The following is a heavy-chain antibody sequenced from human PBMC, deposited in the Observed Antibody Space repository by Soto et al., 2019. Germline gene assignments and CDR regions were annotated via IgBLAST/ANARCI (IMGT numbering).Heavy chain of an antibody. D-gene: IGHD2-21*02. CDR2: INGFGSST. CDR1: GFTFSSYW. V-gene: IGHV3-74*01. Sequence: VQLVESGGGLVQPGGSLRLSCAASGFTFSSYWMHWVRQAPGKGLVWVSRINGFGSSTTYADSVKGRFTISRDNAKNKLYLQMNSLRAEDTAVYYCARAWSGGGDSFDYWGLGTLVTVSS. CDR3: ARAWSGGGDSFDY. J-gene: IGHJ4*02.